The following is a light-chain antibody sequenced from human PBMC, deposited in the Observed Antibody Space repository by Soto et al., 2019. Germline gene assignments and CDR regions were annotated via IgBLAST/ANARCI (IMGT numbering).Light chain of an antibody. CDR2: DDS. J-gene: IGLJ1*01. CDR1: NIGSKS. V-gene: IGLV3-21*02. Sequence: SYELTQPPSVSVAPGQTARITCGGNNIGSKSVHWYQQKPGQAPVLVVDDDSDRPSGIPERFSGSNSGNTATLTISRVEAGDEADYFCHVWDSSSENVFGTGTKGTVL. CDR3: HVWDSSSENV.